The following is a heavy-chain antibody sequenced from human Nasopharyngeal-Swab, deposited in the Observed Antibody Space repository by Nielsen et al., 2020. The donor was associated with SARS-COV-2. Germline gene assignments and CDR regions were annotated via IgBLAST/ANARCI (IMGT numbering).Heavy chain of an antibody. J-gene: IGHJ6*02. CDR1: GASISSSTYY. CDR2: FYYSGSA. D-gene: IGHD3-10*01. Sequence: SETLSLTCTVSGASISSSTYYWAWIRQAPGRGLEWIGSFYYSGSAYYNPSLKSRVTISVDMSRNDLSLKLSSVTAADTAVYYCARHPVDGRLWVRGVMKEYGMDVWGQGTTVTAS. V-gene: IGHV4-39*01. CDR3: ARHPVDGRLWVRGVMKEYGMDV.